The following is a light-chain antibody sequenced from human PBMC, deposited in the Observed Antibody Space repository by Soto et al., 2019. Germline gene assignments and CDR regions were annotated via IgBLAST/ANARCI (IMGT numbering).Light chain of an antibody. Sequence: QSVLTQPPSVSWAPGQRVTISCTGSSSNIGAGYDVHWYQRLPGTAPKVLIYNNNNRPSGVPDRFSGSKSGTSASLAITGLQAEDEADYYCQSYDSSLSGSYVFGTGTKVTVL. CDR2: NNN. J-gene: IGLJ1*01. CDR1: SSNIGAGYD. V-gene: IGLV1-40*01. CDR3: QSYDSSLSGSYV.